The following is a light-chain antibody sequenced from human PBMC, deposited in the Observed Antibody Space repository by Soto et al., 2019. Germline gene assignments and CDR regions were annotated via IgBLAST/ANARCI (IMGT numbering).Light chain of an antibody. CDR2: DAS. Sequence: DIQMTQSPSTLSASAGDRVTITCRASQSITIWLAWYQQKPGKAPKLLIYDASTLESGVPSRFSGSGSGTEFTLTINSLQPDDFATYYCQQFHSFPITFAQGTRLEIK. CDR3: QQFHSFPIT. V-gene: IGKV1-5*01. CDR1: QSITIW. J-gene: IGKJ5*01.